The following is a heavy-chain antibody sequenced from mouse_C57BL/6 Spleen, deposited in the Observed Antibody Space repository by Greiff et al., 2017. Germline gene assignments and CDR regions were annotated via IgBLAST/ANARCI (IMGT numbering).Heavy chain of an antibody. Sequence: QVQLQQSGPELVKPGASVKISCQASCYAFSSSWLTWVTQRPGKGLEYIGRLYPGDGDTNYNGKFKGTATLTADKSSRTAYMQLRSLTSEDSAVYFCARGDYGNYEYWYFDVWGTGTTGTVCS. D-gene: IGHD2-1*01. J-gene: IGHJ1*03. CDR3: ARGDYGNYEYWYFDV. V-gene: IGHV1-82*01. CDR1: CYAFSSSW. CDR2: LYPGDGDT.